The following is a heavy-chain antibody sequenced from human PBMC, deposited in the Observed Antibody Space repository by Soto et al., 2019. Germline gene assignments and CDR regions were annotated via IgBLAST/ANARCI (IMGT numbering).Heavy chain of an antibody. CDR2: ISGGSKTV. D-gene: IGHD2-8*01. V-gene: IGHV3-48*02. Sequence: QTGGSLRLSCAASGFPFSDDSMNWVRQAPGKGLEWVSYISGGSKTVYYADSVKGRFTIFRDNAKNSVYLQMNSLRDEDTAVYYCARDKQWAFDYWGQGALVTVSS. CDR1: GFPFSDDS. CDR3: ARDKQWAFDY. J-gene: IGHJ4*02.